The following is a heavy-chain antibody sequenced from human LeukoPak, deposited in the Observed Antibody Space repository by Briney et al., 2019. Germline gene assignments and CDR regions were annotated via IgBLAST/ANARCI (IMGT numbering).Heavy chain of an antibody. CDR1: GFTFSSYE. V-gene: IGHV3-48*03. CDR2: ISSSGSTI. D-gene: IGHD6-13*01. J-gene: IGHJ6*02. Sequence: GGSLRLSCAASGFTFSSYEMNWVRQAPGKGLEWVSYISSSGSTIYYADSVKGRYTISRDNAKNSLYLQMNSLRAEDTAVYYCARGSSGAAGDYCYYYYYGMDVWGQGTTVTVSS. CDR3: ARGSSGAAGDYCYYYYYGMDV.